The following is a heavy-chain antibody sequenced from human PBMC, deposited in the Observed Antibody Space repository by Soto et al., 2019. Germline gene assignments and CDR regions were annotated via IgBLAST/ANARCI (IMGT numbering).Heavy chain of an antibody. CDR1: GFTFNSSA. Sequence: EVQLLESGGGLVQPGGSLRLSCAASGFTFNSSAMSWVRQAPGKGLEWVSAISGTGGSTYYADSVKGRFTISRDNSKNTLVLEMNRLRAGGTGVYSWSKDGHYYRRTGYFDYWGQGTLVTVSS. V-gene: IGHV3-23*01. J-gene: IGHJ4*02. CDR2: ISGTGGST. D-gene: IGHD3-22*01. CDR3: SKDGHYYRRTGYFDY.